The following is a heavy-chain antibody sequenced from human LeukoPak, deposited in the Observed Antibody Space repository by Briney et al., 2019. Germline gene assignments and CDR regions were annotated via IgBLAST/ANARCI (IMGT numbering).Heavy chain of an antibody. J-gene: IGHJ4*02. V-gene: IGHV3-11*04. Sequence: SGGSLRLSCAASGFTFSDYYMSWIRQAPGKGLEWVSYISYSGSTLSYTDSVKGRFTMSRDNAKNTVYLQMNSLRAEDTAFYYCTRDAALVPGKNFWGQGTLVTVSS. CDR1: GFTFSDYY. CDR2: ISYSGSTL. D-gene: IGHD6-19*01. CDR3: TRDAALVPGKNF.